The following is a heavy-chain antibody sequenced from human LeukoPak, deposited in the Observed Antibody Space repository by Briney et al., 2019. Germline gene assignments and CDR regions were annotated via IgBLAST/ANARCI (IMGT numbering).Heavy chain of an antibody. D-gene: IGHD3-10*01. V-gene: IGHV4-59*01. CDR2: IYYSGST. CDR3: ASEPLHYYGSGSYYNS. J-gene: IGHJ4*02. Sequence: SETLSLTCAVYGGSFSGYYWSWIRQPPGKGLEWIGYIYYSGSTNYNPSLKSRVTISVDTSKNQFSLKLSSVTAADTAVYYCASEPLHYYGSGSYYNSWGQGTLVTVSS. CDR1: GGSFSGYY.